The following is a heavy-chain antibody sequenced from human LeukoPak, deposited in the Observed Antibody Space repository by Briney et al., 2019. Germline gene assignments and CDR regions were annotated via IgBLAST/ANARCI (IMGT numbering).Heavy chain of an antibody. D-gene: IGHD3-10*01. CDR2: ISGSGDTT. CDR3: AKDGGYYGSGIYSSNFMDV. CDR1: GFTFSSYA. J-gene: IGHJ6*03. V-gene: IGHV3-23*01. Sequence: PGGSLRLSCAASGFTFSSYAMSWVRQAPGKGLEWVSAISGSGDTTYYADSVKGRFTISRGNSKNILYLQMNSLRVEDTAVYYCAKDGGYYGSGIYSSNFMDVWGKGTTVTISS.